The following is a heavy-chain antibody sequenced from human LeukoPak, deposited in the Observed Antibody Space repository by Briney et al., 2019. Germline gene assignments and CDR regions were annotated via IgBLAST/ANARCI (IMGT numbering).Heavy chain of an antibody. J-gene: IGHJ5*02. CDR3: ARRGRGDWFDP. V-gene: IGHV5-51*01. CDR2: IWPGDSDT. CDR1: GYDFTTYW. D-gene: IGHD1-26*01. Sequence: GESLKMYCKFSGYDFTTYWIGWVRQMPGKGLECMGIIWPGDSDTKYSPSFQGQVTISADKTISTVYLQWSSLKVSDTAIYYCARRGRGDWFDPWGQGTLVTVSS.